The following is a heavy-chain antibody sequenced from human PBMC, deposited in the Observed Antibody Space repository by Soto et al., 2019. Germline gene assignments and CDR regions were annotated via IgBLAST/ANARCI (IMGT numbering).Heavy chain of an antibody. V-gene: IGHV4-31*03. CDR3: ARADMITFGGVIVVPFDY. CDR2: IYYSGST. D-gene: IGHD3-16*02. J-gene: IGHJ4*02. Sequence: PSETLSLTCTVSGGSIISGGYYWSWIRQHPGKGLEWIGYIYYSGSTYYNPSLKSRVTISVDTSKNQFSLKLSSVTAADTAVYYCARADMITFGGVIVVPFDYWGQGTLVTVSS. CDR1: GGSIISGGYY.